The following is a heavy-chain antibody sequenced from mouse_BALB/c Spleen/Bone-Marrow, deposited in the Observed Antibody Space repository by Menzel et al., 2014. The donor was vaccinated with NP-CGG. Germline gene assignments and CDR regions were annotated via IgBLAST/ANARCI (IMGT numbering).Heavy chain of an antibody. D-gene: IGHD3-1*01. CDR3: ARAGSGFFDF. CDR2: IWAGGST. V-gene: IGHV2-9*02. Sequence: VKLVESGPGLVAPSQSLSITCTVSGFSLTSFGVHWVRQPPGKGLEWLGVIWAGGSTNYNSALMSRLSISKDNSQSXVFLKMNSLQTGDSAIYYCARAGSGFFDFWGQGTTLIVSS. J-gene: IGHJ2*01. CDR1: GFSLTSFG.